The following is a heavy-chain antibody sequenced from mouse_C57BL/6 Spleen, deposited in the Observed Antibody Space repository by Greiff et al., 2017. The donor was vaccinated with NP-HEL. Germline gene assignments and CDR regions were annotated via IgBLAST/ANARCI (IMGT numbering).Heavy chain of an antibody. V-gene: IGHV1-50*01. J-gene: IGHJ3*01. Sequence: VQLQQPGAELVKPGASVKLSCKASGYTFTSYWMQWVKQRPGQGLEWIGEIDPSDSYTNYNQKFKGKATLTVDTSSSTAYMQLSSLTSEDSAVYYCARSSDSSGYFAYWGQGTLVTVSA. CDR2: IDPSDSYT. CDR3: ARSSDSSGYFAY. D-gene: IGHD3-2*02. CDR1: GYTFTSYW.